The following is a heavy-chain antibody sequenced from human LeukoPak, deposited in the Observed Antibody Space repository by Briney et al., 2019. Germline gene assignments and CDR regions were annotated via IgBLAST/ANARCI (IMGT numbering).Heavy chain of an antibody. Sequence: GESLKIPCKGSGYSFTSYWIGWVRQMPGKGLEWMGIIYPDDSDTRYSPSFQGQVTISADKSISTAYLQWSSLKASDTAMYYCARRTLDRYSYGYYFDYWGQGTLVTVSS. CDR3: ARRTLDRYSYGYYFDY. J-gene: IGHJ4*02. D-gene: IGHD5-18*01. CDR2: IYPDDSDT. V-gene: IGHV5-51*01. CDR1: GYSFTSYW.